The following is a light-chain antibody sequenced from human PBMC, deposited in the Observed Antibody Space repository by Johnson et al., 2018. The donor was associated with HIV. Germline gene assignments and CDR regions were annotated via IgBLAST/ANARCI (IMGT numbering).Light chain of an antibody. CDR3: AAWDDSLNEYV. CDR1: TSNIGTNY. J-gene: IGLJ1*01. Sequence: QSVLTQPPSVSAAPGQNVNISCSGGTSNIGTNYVSWYQHFPGTAPKLLMYGNVKRPSGIPDRFTGSKSGTSASLAISRLQAEDEADYYCAAWDDSLNEYVFGTGTKVTVL. CDR2: GNV. V-gene: IGLV1-47*01.